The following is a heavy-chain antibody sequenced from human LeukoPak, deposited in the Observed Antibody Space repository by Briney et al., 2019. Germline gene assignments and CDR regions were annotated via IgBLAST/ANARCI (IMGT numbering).Heavy chain of an antibody. CDR1: GFTFSSYA. D-gene: IGHD1-26*01. J-gene: IGHJ4*02. V-gene: IGHV3-23*01. CDR3: AKEFGHGGDSGTYYAY. Sequence: GGSLRLSCAASGFTFSSYAMTWVRQAPGKGLEWVSAISSSGGSTYYADSLKGRFTISRDNSKNTLYLQVNSLRAEDTAVYYCAKEFGHGGDSGTYYAYWGQGTLVTVSS. CDR2: ISSSGGST.